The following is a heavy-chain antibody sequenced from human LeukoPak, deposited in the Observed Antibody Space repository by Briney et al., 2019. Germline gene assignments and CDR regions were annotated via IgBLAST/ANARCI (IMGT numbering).Heavy chain of an antibody. CDR3: ARNIVGKYRSANYYMDV. Sequence: GGSLRLSCAASGFTVSSNYMSWVRQAPGKGLEWVSYSSSSGSTINYADSVKGRFTISRDNAKNSLYLQMNSLRAEDTAVYYCARNIVGKYRSANYYMDVWGKGTTVTVSS. CDR2: SSSSGSTI. V-gene: IGHV3-11*04. J-gene: IGHJ6*03. CDR1: GFTVSSNY. D-gene: IGHD1-26*01.